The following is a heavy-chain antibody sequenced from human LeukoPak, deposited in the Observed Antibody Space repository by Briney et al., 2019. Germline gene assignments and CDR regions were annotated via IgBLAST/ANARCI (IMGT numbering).Heavy chain of an antibody. Sequence: ASVKVSCKASGYTFNGYYMHWVRQAPGQGLEWMGWINPSSGDTNYAQKFQGRVTMTRDTSISTAYMELSRLRSDDTAVFYCARVAHNYDLLTGYYPYLDYFDFWGQGTLVTVSS. D-gene: IGHD3-9*01. V-gene: IGHV1-2*02. CDR1: GYTFNGYY. CDR3: ARVAHNYDLLTGYYPYLDYFDF. CDR2: INPSSGDT. J-gene: IGHJ4*02.